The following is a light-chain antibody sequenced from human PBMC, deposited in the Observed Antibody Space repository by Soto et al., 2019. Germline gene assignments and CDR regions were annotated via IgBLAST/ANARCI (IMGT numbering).Light chain of an antibody. J-gene: IGLJ1*01. CDR1: SSNIGSNT. CDR2: SNN. V-gene: IGLV1-44*01. CDR3: AAWDDSLNAYV. Sequence: QSVLTQPPSASGTPGQRVTISCSGSSSNIGSNTVNWYQQLPGTAPNLLIYSNNQRPSGVPDRFSGSKSGTSASLAISGLQSEDEADYYCAAWDDSLNAYVFGTGTKATVL.